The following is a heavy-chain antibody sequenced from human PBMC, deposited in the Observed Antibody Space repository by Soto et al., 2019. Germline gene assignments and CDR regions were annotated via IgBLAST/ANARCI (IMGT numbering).Heavy chain of an antibody. Sequence: QVQLVQSGAEVKKPGASVKVSCKASGYTFTSYDINWVRQATGQGLEWMGWMNPNSGNTGYAQKLQVRVTMARNTSITTTYMELSSLRSEDTAVYYCAREQTSYGMDVWGQGTTVTVSS. CDR1: GYTFTSYD. CDR3: AREQTSYGMDV. CDR2: MNPNSGNT. V-gene: IGHV1-8*01. D-gene: IGHD6-13*01. J-gene: IGHJ6*02.